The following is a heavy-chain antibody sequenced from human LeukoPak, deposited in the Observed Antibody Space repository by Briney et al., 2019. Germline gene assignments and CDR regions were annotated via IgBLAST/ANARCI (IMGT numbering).Heavy chain of an antibody. CDR2: ISGSGGST. D-gene: IGHD3-9*01. CDR3: AKPMTGAYYYYMEV. CDR1: GFTFSSYA. J-gene: IGHJ6*03. Sequence: GGSLRLSCAASGFTFSSYAMSWVRQAPGKGLEWVSAISGSGGSTYYADSVKGRFTISRDNSKNTLYLQMNSLRAEDTAVYYCAKPMTGAYYYYMEVWGKGTTVTVSS. V-gene: IGHV3-23*01.